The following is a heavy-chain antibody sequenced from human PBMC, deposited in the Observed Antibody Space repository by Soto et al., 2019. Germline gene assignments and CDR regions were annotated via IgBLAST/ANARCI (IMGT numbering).Heavy chain of an antibody. CDR3: ARMDSFGSLNWFDP. D-gene: IGHD5-18*01. CDR2: INPGDSES. Sequence: HGESLKISCQASGYSFGNYWIGWVRQMPGKGLEWMAIINPGDSESRYSPSFQGQVTISADKSINTAYLQWSSLKASDTAIYYCARMDSFGSLNWFDPWGQGTLVTVSS. V-gene: IGHV5-51*01. CDR1: GYSFGNYW. J-gene: IGHJ5*02.